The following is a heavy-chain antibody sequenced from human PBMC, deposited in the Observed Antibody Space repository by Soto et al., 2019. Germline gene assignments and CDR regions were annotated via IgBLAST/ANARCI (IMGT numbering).Heavy chain of an antibody. V-gene: IGHV4-34*01. J-gene: IGHJ4*02. D-gene: IGHD5-12*01. CDR3: ARGRWLRYFDY. Sequence: SETLSLTCAVYGGSFSGYYWSWIRQPPGKGLEWIGEINHSGSTNYNPSLKSRVTISVDTSKNQFSLKLSSVTAADTAVYYCARGRWLRYFDYWGQGTLVTVSS. CDR2: INHSGST. CDR1: GGSFSGYY.